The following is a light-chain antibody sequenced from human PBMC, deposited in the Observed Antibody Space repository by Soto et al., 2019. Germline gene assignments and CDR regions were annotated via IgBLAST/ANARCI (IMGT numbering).Light chain of an antibody. J-gene: IGKJ5*01. Sequence: DIQMTHSPSTLSASVLYIVTITFRSSQSISSWLAWYQQKPGKAPKLLIYKASSLESGVPSMFSGSVSGTEFTLTISSLQPDDFATYYCQQYKGYSPINFGQGTRLEIK. CDR3: QQYKGYSPIN. CDR2: KAS. CDR1: QSISSW. V-gene: IGKV1-5*03.